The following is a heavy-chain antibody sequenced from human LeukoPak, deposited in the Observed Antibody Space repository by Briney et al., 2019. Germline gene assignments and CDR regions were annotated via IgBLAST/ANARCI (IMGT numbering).Heavy chain of an antibody. CDR1: GASFSGYY. J-gene: IGHJ6*02. D-gene: IGHD1-26*01. CDR3: ARGLGATAYYYYYYGMDV. CDR2: INHSGST. V-gene: IGHV4-34*01. Sequence: SETLSLTCAVYGASFSGYYWSWIRQPPGKGMEWLGEINHSGSTNYHPSLKSRFTISVDTSKNQFSLKLSSVTAADTAVYYCARGLGATAYYYYYYGMDVWGQGTTVTVSS.